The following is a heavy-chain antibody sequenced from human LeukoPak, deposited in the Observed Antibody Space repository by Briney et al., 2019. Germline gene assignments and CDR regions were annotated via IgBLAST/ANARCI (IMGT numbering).Heavy chain of an antibody. D-gene: IGHD3-22*01. V-gene: IGHV4-30-4*01. J-gene: IGHJ4*02. Sequence: TSSETLSLTCTVSGASISSGDYYWNWIRQSPGKGPEWIGYIYYTGSIYYNPSLKSRVIISVDTSKNQFSLNLSSVTAADTAVYYCARGLLSRDYDSSGFGYWGQGTLVTVSS. CDR3: ARGLLSRDYDSSGFGY. CDR2: IYYTGSI. CDR1: GASISSGDYY.